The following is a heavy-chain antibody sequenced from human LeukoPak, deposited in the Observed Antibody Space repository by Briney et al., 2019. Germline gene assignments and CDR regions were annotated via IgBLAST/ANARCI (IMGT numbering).Heavy chain of an antibody. CDR3: ANIGGYYYGVGGGMDV. J-gene: IGHJ6*02. Sequence: PSETLSLTCTVSGGSISSSSYYWGWIRQPPGKGLEWIGSIYYSGSTYYNPSLKSRVTISVDTSKNQFSLELSSVTAADTAVYYCANIGGYYYGVGGGMDVWGQGTTVTVSS. CDR2: IYYSGST. CDR1: GGSISSSSYY. V-gene: IGHV4-39*01. D-gene: IGHD3-22*01.